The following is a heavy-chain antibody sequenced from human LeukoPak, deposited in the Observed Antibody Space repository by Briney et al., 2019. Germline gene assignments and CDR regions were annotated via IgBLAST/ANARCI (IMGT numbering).Heavy chain of an antibody. V-gene: IGHV3-23*01. CDR1: GFTFSSYA. Sequence: GGSLRLSCAASGFTFSSYAMSWVRQAPGKGLEWVSAISGSGGSTYYADSVKGRFTISRDNSKNTLYLQMNSLRAEDTAVYHCAKVPSSGWSWYWFDPWGQGTLVTVSS. J-gene: IGHJ5*02. D-gene: IGHD6-19*01. CDR3: AKVPSSGWSWYWFDP. CDR2: ISGSGGST.